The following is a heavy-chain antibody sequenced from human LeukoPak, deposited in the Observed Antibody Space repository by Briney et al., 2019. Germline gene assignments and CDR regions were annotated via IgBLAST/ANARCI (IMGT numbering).Heavy chain of an antibody. CDR3: VGDYSNFVQGD. CDR1: GGSFSGYY. D-gene: IGHD4-11*01. Sequence: SETLSLTCAVYGGSFSGYYWSWIRQPPGKGLEWIGEINHSGSTNYNPSLNSRVTIFLDTSKNRFSLNLISVTATDTAVYYCVGDYSNFVQGDWGQGTLVTVSS. CDR2: INHSGST. J-gene: IGHJ4*02. V-gene: IGHV4-34*01.